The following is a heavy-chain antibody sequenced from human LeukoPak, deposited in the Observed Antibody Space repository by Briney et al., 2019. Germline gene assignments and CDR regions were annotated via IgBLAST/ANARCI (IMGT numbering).Heavy chain of an antibody. Sequence: GGSLRLSCAASGFTFSSYAVSGVRQAPGKGLEWVANIKEDGSEKNYVDSMKGRFTISRDNAKNSLYLQMNSLRAEDTAVYYCARYYYNGGVYCEDAFDIWGQGTMVTVSS. J-gene: IGHJ3*02. CDR3: ARYYYNGGVYCEDAFDI. V-gene: IGHV3-7*01. CDR2: IKEDGSEK. D-gene: IGHD2-8*02. CDR1: GFTFSSYA.